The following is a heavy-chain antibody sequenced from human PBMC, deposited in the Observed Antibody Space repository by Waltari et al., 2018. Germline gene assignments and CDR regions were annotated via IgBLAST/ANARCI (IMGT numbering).Heavy chain of an antibody. CDR3: ARAWISLILGATSAFDI. D-gene: IGHD1-26*01. CDR1: GGSFRGYY. J-gene: IGHJ3*02. Sequence: QVQLQQWGAGLLKPSETLSLTCAVYGGSFRGYYWSWIPQPLGKGLEWIGEINHSGSTNYNPSLKSRVTISVDTSKNQFSLKLSSVTAADTAVYYCARAWISLILGATSAFDIWGQGTMVTVS. V-gene: IGHV4-34*01. CDR2: INHSGST.